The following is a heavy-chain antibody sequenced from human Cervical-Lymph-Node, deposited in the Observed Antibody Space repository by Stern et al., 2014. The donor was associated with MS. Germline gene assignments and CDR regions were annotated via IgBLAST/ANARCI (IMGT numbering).Heavy chain of an antibody. CDR2: IGTAGDT. CDR1: GFTFSSYD. CDR3: ARGNGYCSGGSGYSFDY. J-gene: IGHJ4*02. D-gene: IGHD2-15*01. V-gene: IGHV3-13*01. Sequence: EVQLEESGGGLVQPAGSLRLSCAASGFTFSSYDMHWVRQATGKGLEWVSAIGTAGDTYYPGSVKGRFTISRENAKNSLYLQMNSLRAGDTAVYYCARGNGYCSGGSGYSFDYWGQGTLVTVSS.